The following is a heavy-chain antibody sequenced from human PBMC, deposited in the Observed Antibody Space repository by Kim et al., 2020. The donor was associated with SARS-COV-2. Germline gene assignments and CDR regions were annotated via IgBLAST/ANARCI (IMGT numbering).Heavy chain of an antibody. Sequence: GGSLRLSCAASGFTFSDYYMSWIRQAPGKGLEWVAYISSSSSYTNYADSVKGRFTISRDNAKNSLYLQMNSLRAEDTAVYYCARVVESRATLWDYWGQGTLVTVSS. V-gene: IGHV3-11*03. CDR2: ISSSSSYT. CDR3: ARVVESRATLWDY. J-gene: IGHJ4*02. CDR1: GFTFSDYY. D-gene: IGHD2-2*01.